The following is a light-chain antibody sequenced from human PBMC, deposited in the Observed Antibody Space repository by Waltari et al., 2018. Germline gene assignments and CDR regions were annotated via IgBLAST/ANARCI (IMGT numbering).Light chain of an antibody. CDR1: TSDIGDYNY. V-gene: IGLV2-14*03. CDR3: SSYTSLTNLFVV. Sequence: QSALTQPSSVSGSPGQSITISCTGSTSDIGDYNYVSWYQQHPGKAPKLVIYDFNNRPAGISNRFSGSKAGNTASLAISGLQAEDEADYYCSSYTSLTNLFVVFGGGTKVTVL. CDR2: DFN. J-gene: IGLJ2*01.